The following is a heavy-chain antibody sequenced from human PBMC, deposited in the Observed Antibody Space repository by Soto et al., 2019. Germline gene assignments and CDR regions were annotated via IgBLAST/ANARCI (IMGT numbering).Heavy chain of an antibody. V-gene: IGHV3-66*01. CDR3: ARGEYNWNYSADS. D-gene: IGHD1-7*01. J-gene: IGHJ4*02. Sequence: EVQLVESGGGLVQPGGSLRLSCAASGFTVSSNYMSWVRQAPGKGLEWVSVIYSGGSTYYADSVKGRFTISRDNSKNTLYIQMNGLRAEDTAVDYCARGEYNWNYSADSWGQGTLVTVSS. CDR1: GFTVSSNY. CDR2: IYSGGST.